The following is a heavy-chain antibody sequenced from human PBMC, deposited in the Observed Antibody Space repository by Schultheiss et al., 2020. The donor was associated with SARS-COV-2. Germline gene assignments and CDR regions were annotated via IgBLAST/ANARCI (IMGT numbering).Heavy chain of an antibody. Sequence: SETLSLTCAVYGGSFSGYYWSWIRQPPGKGLEWIGYIYYSGSTYYNPSLKSRVTISVDTSKNQFSLKLSSVTAADTAVYYCARMGYTEGWFDPWGQGTLVTVSS. CDR2: IYYSGST. J-gene: IGHJ5*02. D-gene: IGHD5-18*01. V-gene: IGHV4-59*01. CDR3: ARMGYTEGWFDP. CDR1: GGSFSGYY.